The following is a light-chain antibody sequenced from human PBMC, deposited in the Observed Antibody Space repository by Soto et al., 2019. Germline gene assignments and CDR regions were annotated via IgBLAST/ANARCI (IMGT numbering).Light chain of an antibody. J-gene: IGLJ3*02. CDR3: AAWDDSLWV. V-gene: IGLV1-44*01. Sequence: QTVVTQPPSASGTLGQRVTISCSGSSSNIGSNTVNWYQQLPGSAPTVLIYSNHQRPSGVPDRFSGSKSGTSASLAISGLQSEEEADYYCAAWDDSLWVFGGGTKVTVL. CDR1: SSNIGSNT. CDR2: SNH.